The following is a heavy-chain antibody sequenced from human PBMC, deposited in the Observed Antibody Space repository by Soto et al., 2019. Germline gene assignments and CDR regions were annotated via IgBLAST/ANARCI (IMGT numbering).Heavy chain of an antibody. CDR3: VRSRWDY. J-gene: IGHJ4*02. CDR1: GLRFSDNS. CDR2: ISSASDTI. V-gene: IGHV3-48*01. D-gene: IGHD2-15*01. Sequence: GGSLRLSCAASGLRFSDNSMNWVRQAPGKGLEWVSYISSASDTIYYADSVKGRFTISRDNAENSLYLQMNSLRVDDTTVYYCVRSRWDYWGQGTLVTVSS.